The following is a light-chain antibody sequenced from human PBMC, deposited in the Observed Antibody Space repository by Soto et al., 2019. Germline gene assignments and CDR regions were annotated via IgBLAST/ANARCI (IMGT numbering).Light chain of an antibody. J-gene: IGLJ2*01. CDR1: STDFENYNL. V-gene: IGLV2-23*01. CDR3: SSYAGSSARVV. Sequence: QSVLTQPASVSGSPGQSITISCTRSSTDFENYNLVSWYQHCPDKAPKLIIYEGTKGPSEISDRFSGSESDTTASLIFSGLHPEDEADYYCSSYAGSSARVVFGGGTKLTVL. CDR2: EGT.